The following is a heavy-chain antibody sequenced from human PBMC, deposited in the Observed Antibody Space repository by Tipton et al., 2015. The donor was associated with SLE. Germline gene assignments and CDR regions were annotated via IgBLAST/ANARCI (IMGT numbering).Heavy chain of an antibody. J-gene: IGHJ4*02. CDR2: IYYSGST. D-gene: IGHD6-13*01. V-gene: IGHV4-59*01. Sequence: TLPLTCTVSGGSISSYYWSWIRQPPGKGLEWIGYIYYSGSTNYNPSLKSRVTISVDTSKNQFSLKLSSVTAADTAVYYCARLRREHQLVRLAWLWGQGTLVTVSS. CDR1: GGSISSYY. CDR3: ARLRREHQLVRLAWL.